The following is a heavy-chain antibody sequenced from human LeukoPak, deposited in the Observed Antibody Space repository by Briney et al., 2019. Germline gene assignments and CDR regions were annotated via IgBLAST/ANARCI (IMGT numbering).Heavy chain of an antibody. CDR1: GGSITYYY. CDR2: IYFSGST. D-gene: IGHD6-19*01. Sequence: SETLSLTCTVSGGSITYYYWSWLRQSPGKGLEWLGHIYFSGSTNFNPSLKSRVTISVDTSKNQFSLKLSSVTAADTAVYYCARDLGSQDSSGWYYYYYGMDVWGQGTTVTVPS. V-gene: IGHV4-59*12. CDR3: ARDLGSQDSSGWYYYYYGMDV. J-gene: IGHJ6*02.